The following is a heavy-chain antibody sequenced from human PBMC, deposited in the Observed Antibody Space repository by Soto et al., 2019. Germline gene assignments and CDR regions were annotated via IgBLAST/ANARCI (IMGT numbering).Heavy chain of an antibody. CDR1: GDSISNYY. CDR3: AREPPAAGENWFDP. D-gene: IGHD6-13*01. Sequence: SETLSLTCTVSGDSISNYYWSWIRQPPGKGLEWIGYIYYSGSTNYNPSLKSRVTISVDTSKNQFSLKLTSVTAADTAVYYCAREPPAAGENWFDPWGQGTLVTVSS. J-gene: IGHJ5*02. CDR2: IYYSGST. V-gene: IGHV4-59*01.